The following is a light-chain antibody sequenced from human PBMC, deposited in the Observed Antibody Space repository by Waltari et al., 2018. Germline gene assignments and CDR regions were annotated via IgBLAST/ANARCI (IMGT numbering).Light chain of an antibody. CDR2: DAS. CDR3: QQRSNWPPGFS. V-gene: IGKV3-11*01. Sequence: EIELTQSPATLSLSPGERATLSCRASQGISRYLAWYRQKPGQTPRLLIYDASNRATGVPDRFSGSGSGTDFTLTISSLEPDDFAVYYCQQRSNWPPGFSFGPGTKVEIK. J-gene: IGKJ3*01. CDR1: QGISRY.